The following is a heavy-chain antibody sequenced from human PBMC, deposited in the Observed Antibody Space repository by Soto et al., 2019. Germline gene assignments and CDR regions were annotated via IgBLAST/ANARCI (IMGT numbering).Heavy chain of an antibody. J-gene: IGHJ4*02. D-gene: IGHD3-22*01. CDR1: GYTFTSYG. CDR3: ARGRGTMIVVVYDPRHYFDY. CDR2: ISAYNGNT. V-gene: IGHV1-18*01. Sequence: ASVKVSCKASGYTFTSYGISWVRQAPGQGLEWMGWISAYNGNTNYAQKLQGRVTMTTDTSTSTAYMELRSLRSDDTAVYYCARGRGTMIVVVYDPRHYFDYWGQGTLVTVSS.